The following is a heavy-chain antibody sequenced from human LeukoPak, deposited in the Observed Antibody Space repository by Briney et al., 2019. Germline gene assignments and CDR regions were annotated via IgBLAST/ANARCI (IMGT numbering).Heavy chain of an antibody. CDR2: ISSSSSYI. D-gene: IGHD5-12*01. V-gene: IGHV3-21*01. Sequence: PGGSLRLSCAASGFTFSSYSMNWVRQAPGKGLEWVSSISSSSSYIYYADSVKGRFTISRDNAKNSLYLQMNSLRAEDTAVYYCARAGYSGYDYGLLWGQGTLVTVSS. CDR1: GFTFSSYS. CDR3: ARAGYSGYDYGLL. J-gene: IGHJ4*02.